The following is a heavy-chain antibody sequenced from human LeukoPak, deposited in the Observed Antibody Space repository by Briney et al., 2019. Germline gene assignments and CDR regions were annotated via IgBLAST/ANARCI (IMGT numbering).Heavy chain of an antibody. D-gene: IGHD5-24*01. CDR2: ISYDGSNK. CDR3: ARETVGDGYNAFDY. V-gene: IGHV3-30*03. J-gene: IGHJ4*02. Sequence: GGSLRLSCAASGFTFSSYWMHWVRQAPGKGLEWVAVISYDGSNKYYADSVKGRFTISRDNSKNTLYLQMNSLRAEDTAVYYCARETVGDGYNAFDYWGQGTLVTVSS. CDR1: GFTFSSYW.